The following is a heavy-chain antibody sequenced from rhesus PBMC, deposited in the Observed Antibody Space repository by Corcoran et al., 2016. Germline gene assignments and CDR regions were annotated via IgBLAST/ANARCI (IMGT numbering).Heavy chain of an antibody. V-gene: IGHV4-122*02. J-gene: IGHJ4*01. CDR3: ARALPRGYSFSY. CDR2: ITYSAST. Sequence: QLQLQESGPGLVKPSETLSLTCAVSGGSISSGYYYWSWIRQPPGKGLEWIGYITYSASTSYNPSLKSRVTLSSDTSKNQFSLKLSSVTAADTAVYYCARALPRGYSFSYGGQGVLVTVSS. D-gene: IGHD5-12*01. CDR1: GGSISSGYYY.